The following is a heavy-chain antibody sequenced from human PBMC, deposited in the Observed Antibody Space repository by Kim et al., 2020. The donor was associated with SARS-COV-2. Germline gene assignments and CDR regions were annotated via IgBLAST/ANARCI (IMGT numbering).Heavy chain of an antibody. V-gene: IGHV4-31*02. D-gene: IGHD2-2*01. Sequence: KSRVTISVDTSKNQFSLKLSSVTAADTAVYYCARGGIVVVPAASNWFDPWGQGTLVTVSS. CDR3: ARGGIVVVPAASNWFDP. J-gene: IGHJ5*02.